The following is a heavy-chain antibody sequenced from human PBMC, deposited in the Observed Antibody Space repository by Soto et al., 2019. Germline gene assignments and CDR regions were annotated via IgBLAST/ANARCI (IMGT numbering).Heavy chain of an antibody. CDR1: GFTFSSYG. Sequence: QVQLEESGGGVVQPGRSLRLSCAASGFTFSSYGMHWVRQAPGKGLEWVAVISYDGTSTDFSDSVKGRCTISRDNSKNALFLEMNSLRAEDTAVYYCAKDLGGGWIPDYFDHWGQGTLVTVSS. J-gene: IGHJ4*02. CDR3: AKDLGGGWIPDYFDH. V-gene: IGHV3-30*18. CDR2: ISYDGTST. D-gene: IGHD3-16*01.